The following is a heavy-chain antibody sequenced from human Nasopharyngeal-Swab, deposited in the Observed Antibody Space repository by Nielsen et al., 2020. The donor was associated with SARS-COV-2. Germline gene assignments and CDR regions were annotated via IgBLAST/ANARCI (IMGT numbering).Heavy chain of an antibody. CDR2: ISSSSSYI. CDR1: GFTFSSYS. Sequence: GGSLRLSCAASGFTFSSYSMNWVRQAPGKGLEWVSSISSSSSYIYYADSVKGRFTISRDNAKNSLYLQMNSLRAEDTAVYYCASNARSHIAAFDIWGQGTMVTVSS. CDR3: ASNARSHIAAFDI. D-gene: IGHD2-21*01. J-gene: IGHJ3*02. V-gene: IGHV3-21*01.